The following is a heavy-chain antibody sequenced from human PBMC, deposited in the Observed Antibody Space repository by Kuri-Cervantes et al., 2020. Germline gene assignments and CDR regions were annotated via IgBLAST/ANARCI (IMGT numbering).Heavy chain of an antibody. CDR1: GYSISSGYY. V-gene: IGHV4-38-2*01. CDR3: ARGGTDYGDRIIDY. Sequence: SETLSLTCAVSGYSISSGYYWGWIRQPPGKGLEWIGEINHSGSTNYNPSLKSRVTISMDTSKNQFSLKLTSVTAADTAVYYCARGGTDYGDRIIDYWGQGTLVTVSS. CDR2: INHSGST. J-gene: IGHJ4*02. D-gene: IGHD4-17*01.